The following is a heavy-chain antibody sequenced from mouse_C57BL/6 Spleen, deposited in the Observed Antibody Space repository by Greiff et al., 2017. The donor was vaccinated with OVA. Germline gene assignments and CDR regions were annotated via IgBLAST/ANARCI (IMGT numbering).Heavy chain of an antibody. V-gene: IGHV5-17*01. CDR1: GFTFSDYG. CDR2: ISSGSSTI. CDR3: ARELFAY. Sequence: EVKLMESGGGLVKPGGSLKLSCAASGFTFSDYGVHWVRQAPEKGLEWVAYISSGSSTIYYADTVKGRFTISRDNAKNTLFLQMTSLRSEDTAMYYCARELFAYWGQGTLVTVSA. J-gene: IGHJ3*01.